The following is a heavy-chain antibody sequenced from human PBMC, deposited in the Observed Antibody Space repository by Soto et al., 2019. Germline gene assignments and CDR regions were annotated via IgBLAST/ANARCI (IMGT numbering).Heavy chain of an antibody. J-gene: IGHJ4*02. CDR3: AKGSLTFGGVLVDFDY. CDR2: ISAYNGNT. V-gene: IGHV1-18*01. Sequence: VSVKVSCKASGYTFTSYGISWVRQAPGQGLEWMGWISAYNGNTNYAQKLQGRVTMTTDTSTSTAYMELRSLRSDDTAVYYCAKGSLTFGGVLVDFDYLGQGNLVTGS. CDR1: GYTFTSYG. D-gene: IGHD3-16*02.